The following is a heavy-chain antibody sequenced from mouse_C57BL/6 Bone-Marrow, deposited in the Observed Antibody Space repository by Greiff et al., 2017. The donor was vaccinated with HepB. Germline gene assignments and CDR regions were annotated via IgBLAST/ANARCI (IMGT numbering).Heavy chain of an antibody. CDR1: GYAFSSSW. CDR3: ARGVALCY. D-gene: IGHD1-1*02. V-gene: IGHV1-82*01. J-gene: IGHJ4*01. Sequence: QVQLQQSGAELVKPGASVKISCKASGYAFSSSWMNWVKQRPGEGLEWIGGIDPGDGDTNYNVKFKGKATMTADTSSITAYMQLSSLTSEDSAIYSCARGVALCYWGQGTTVTVYS. CDR2: IDPGDGDT.